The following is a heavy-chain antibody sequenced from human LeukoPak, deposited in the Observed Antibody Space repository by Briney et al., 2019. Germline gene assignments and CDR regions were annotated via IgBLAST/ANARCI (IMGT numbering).Heavy chain of an antibody. CDR1: GFGLSSYW. V-gene: IGHV3-7*01. CDR3: ARARGRADPLDI. J-gene: IGHJ3*02. Sequence: GGSLRLSCAASGFGLSSYWMTWVRQAPGKGLEWVANIEYDGSEKYYVDSVKGRFTISRDNAKNSLYLQMNSLRAEDTAVYYCARARGRADPLDIWGQGTMVTVSS. D-gene: IGHD3-16*01. CDR2: IEYDGSEK.